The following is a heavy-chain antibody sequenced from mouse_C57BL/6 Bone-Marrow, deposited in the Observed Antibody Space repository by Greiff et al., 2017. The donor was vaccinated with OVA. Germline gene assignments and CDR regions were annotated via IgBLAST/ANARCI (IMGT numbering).Heavy chain of an antibody. J-gene: IGHJ2*01. CDR3: TTGRAQAYYLDY. CDR2: IDPENGDT. D-gene: IGHD3-2*02. V-gene: IGHV14-4*01. CDR1: GFNIKDDY. Sequence: EVQLQESGAELVRPGASVKLSCTASGFNIKDDYMHWVKQRPEQGLEWIGWIDPENGDTEYASKFQGKATITADTSSNTAYPQLSSLTSEDTAVYYCTTGRAQAYYLDYWGQGTTLTVSS.